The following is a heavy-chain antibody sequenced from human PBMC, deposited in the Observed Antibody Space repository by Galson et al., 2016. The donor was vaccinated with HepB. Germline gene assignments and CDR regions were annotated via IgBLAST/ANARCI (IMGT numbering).Heavy chain of an antibody. J-gene: IGHJ6*02. CDR1: GFTLRNYA. CDR3: ARDQAEYDILTGHPPQYSFYGGDV. CDR2: ISYDGSEK. V-gene: IGHV3-30*04. D-gene: IGHD3-9*01. Sequence: SLRLSCAASGFTLRNYAIHWVRQAPGKGLEWVALISYDGSEKYYADSVKGRLSISRGNSKNTLSLQMNSLRAEDTAVYYCARDQAEYDILTGHPPQYSFYGGDVWGQGSTVTGSS.